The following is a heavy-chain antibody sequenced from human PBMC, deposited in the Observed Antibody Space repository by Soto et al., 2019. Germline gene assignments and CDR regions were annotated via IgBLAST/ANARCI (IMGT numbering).Heavy chain of an antibody. CDR3: ARSGDYEGPTFFSHYMDV. CDR2: ISHGGST. CDR1: GDSVTSGAYF. D-gene: IGHD4-17*01. V-gene: IGHV4-31*03. Sequence: QVQLQESGPGLVKPSQTLSLTCNVSGDSVTSGAYFWAWIRHRPGKALEWIGYISHGGSTYYSPSLESRLSMSIDTSKNQFSLKLTSVTAADTAMYYCARSGDYEGPTFFSHYMDVWGKGTSVTVSS. J-gene: IGHJ6*03.